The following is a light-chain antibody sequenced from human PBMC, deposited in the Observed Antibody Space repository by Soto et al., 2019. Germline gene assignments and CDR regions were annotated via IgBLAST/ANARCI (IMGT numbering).Light chain of an antibody. J-gene: IGLJ2*01. Sequence: QSALTQPASVSGSPGQSITISCTGTSSDGGGYNYVSWYQQHPGKAPKLMIYEVSNRPSAVSNRFSGSKSGNTASLTISGLQAEDEADYYCSSYTSSITHVVFGGGPKMTV. CDR1: SSDGGGYNY. V-gene: IGLV2-14*01. CDR2: EVS. CDR3: SSYTSSITHVV.